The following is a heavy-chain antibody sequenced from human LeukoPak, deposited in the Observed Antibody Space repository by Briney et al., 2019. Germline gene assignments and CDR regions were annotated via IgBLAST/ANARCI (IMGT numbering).Heavy chain of an antibody. CDR2: INPNSGGT. CDR1: GYTFTGYY. D-gene: IGHD2/OR15-2a*01. Sequence: ASVKVSCKASGYTFTGYYIHWVRQAPGQGLEWMGWINPNSGGTNYAQEFQGRVTMTRDTSISTAYMELSRLTSDDTAAYYCARFAIADDYWGQGTLVTVSS. V-gene: IGHV1-2*02. J-gene: IGHJ4*02. CDR3: ARFAIADDY.